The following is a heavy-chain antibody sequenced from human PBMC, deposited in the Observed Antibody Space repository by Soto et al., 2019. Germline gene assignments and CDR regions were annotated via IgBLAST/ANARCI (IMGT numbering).Heavy chain of an antibody. CDR1: GFTFSSYA. J-gene: IGHJ4*02. D-gene: IGHD3-10*01. V-gene: IGHV3-23*01. CDR2: ISGSGGST. CDR3: AANRGMVRSWIPYY. Sequence: PGGSLRLSCAASGFTFSSYAMSWVRQAPGKGLEWVSAISGSGGSTYYADSVKGRFTISRDNSKNTLYLRMNSLRAEDTAVYYCAANRGMVRSWIPYYWGQGTLVTVSS.